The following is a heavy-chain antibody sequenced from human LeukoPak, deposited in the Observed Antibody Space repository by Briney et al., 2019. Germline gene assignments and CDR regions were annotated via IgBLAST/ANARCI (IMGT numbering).Heavy chain of an antibody. Sequence: GGSLRLSCAASEFTFTTYGMHWVRQAPGKGLEWVAFIYYDGSNIYYADYVKGRFTISRDISKKTLYLQMDSLRAEDTAIYYCARDWKTNSFDYWGQGTLVTVSS. V-gene: IGHV3-33*01. CDR3: ARDWKTNSFDY. CDR2: IYYDGSNI. J-gene: IGHJ4*02. CDR1: EFTFTTYG. D-gene: IGHD1-1*01.